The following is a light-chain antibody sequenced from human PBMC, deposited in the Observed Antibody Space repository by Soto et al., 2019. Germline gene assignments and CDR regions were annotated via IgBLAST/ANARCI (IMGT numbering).Light chain of an antibody. CDR3: QQANSFPLT. J-gene: IGKJ4*01. V-gene: IGKV1-12*01. Sequence: DIQMTQCPSSVSASVGDTVTITCGASQDIGSWLAWFQQKPGRAPKLLIYAASSLQSGVPSRFSGSGSGADFTLTISSLQPEDFATYYCQQANSFPLTFGGGTKVDIK. CDR1: QDIGSW. CDR2: AAS.